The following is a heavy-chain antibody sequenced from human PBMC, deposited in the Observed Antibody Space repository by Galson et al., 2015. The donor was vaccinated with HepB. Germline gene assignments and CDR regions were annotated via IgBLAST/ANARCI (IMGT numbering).Heavy chain of an antibody. CDR3: ARVEDIVVVGGAFDI. Sequence: SVKVSCKASGGTFSSYTISWVRQAPGQGLEWMGRIIPILGIANYAQKFQGRVTITADKSTSTAYMELSSLRSEDTAVYYCARVEDIVVVGGAFDIWGQGTMVTVSS. D-gene: IGHD2-15*01. V-gene: IGHV1-69*02. CDR2: IIPILGIA. CDR1: GGTFSSYT. J-gene: IGHJ3*02.